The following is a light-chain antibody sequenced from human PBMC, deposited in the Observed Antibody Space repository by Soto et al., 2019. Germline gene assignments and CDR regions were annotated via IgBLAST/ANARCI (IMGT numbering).Light chain of an antibody. J-gene: IGKJ1*01. CDR1: QSVSSSY. CDR2: VAS. V-gene: IGKV3-20*01. CDR3: QQYGSSPLWT. Sequence: EIVLTQSPGTLSLSPGDRATLSCRASQSVSSSYLAWYQQKAGQAPRLLIYVASSRATGIPDRFSGSGSGTDFTLTISRLEPEDFAVYYCQQYGSSPLWTFGQGTKVEIK.